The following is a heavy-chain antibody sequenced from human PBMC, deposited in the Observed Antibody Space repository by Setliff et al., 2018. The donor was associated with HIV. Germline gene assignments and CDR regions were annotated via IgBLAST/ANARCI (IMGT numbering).Heavy chain of an antibody. CDR1: GVSITSYF. D-gene: IGHD4-17*01. Sequence: SETLSLTCTVSGVSITSYFWSWIRQPPGKGLEWIGFIYYSGSTSGGTNYNPSLKSRVTISLDTSKNQFPLNLSSVTAADTAVYYCASSLNGDSEPWYFDLWGRGTLVTVSS. CDR2: IYYSGSTSGGT. J-gene: IGHJ2*01. V-gene: IGHV4-59*01. CDR3: ASSLNGDSEPWYFDL.